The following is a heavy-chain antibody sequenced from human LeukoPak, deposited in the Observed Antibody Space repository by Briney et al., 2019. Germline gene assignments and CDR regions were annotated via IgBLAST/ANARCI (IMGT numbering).Heavy chain of an antibody. CDR3: AKDRSSSWSFDY. V-gene: IGHV3-30*18. CDR2: ISYDGSNK. Sequence: GGSLRLSCAASGLTFSSYGMHWVRQAPGKGLEWVAVISYDGSNKYCADSVKGRFTISRDNSKNTRYLQMNSLRAEDTAVYYCAKDRSSSWSFDYWGQGTLVTVSS. J-gene: IGHJ4*02. D-gene: IGHD6-13*01. CDR1: GLTFSSYG.